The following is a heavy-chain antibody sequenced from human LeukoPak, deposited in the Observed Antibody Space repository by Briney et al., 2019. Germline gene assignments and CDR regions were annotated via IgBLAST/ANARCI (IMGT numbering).Heavy chain of an antibody. V-gene: IGHV4-4*07. Sequence: PSDTLSLTCTASGGYIGSNYWSWIRQPAGKGLEGIGRILTCENLSYNPSLESRVTMSVDTSEGQFSLKLTSVTATDTALHYCAREADYGDYLRSYYYIDVWGTGTTVTVSS. CDR1: GGYIGSNY. CDR3: AREADYGDYLRSYYYIDV. D-gene: IGHD4-17*01. J-gene: IGHJ6*03. CDR2: ILTCENL.